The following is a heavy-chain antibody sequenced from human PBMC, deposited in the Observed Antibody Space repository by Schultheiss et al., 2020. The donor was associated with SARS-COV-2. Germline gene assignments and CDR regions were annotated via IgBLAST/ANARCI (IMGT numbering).Heavy chain of an antibody. CDR2: IWYNGRSK. CDR1: GFTFSTYS. Sequence: GGSLRLSCAASGFTFSTYSMHWVRQAPGKGLEWVSVIWYNGRSKYYADSVKGRFTISRDNSYNTVYLQINSLRADDTAVYYCVRDSTRYCTSTNCYAELFDYWGQGTLVTVLL. CDR3: VRDSTRYCTSTNCYAELFDY. J-gene: IGHJ4*02. D-gene: IGHD2-2*01. V-gene: IGHV3-33*08.